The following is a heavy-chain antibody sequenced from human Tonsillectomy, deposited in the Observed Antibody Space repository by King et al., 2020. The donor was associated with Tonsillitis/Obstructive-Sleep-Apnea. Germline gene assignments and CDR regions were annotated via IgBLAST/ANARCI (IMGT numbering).Heavy chain of an antibody. D-gene: IGHD6-13*01. CDR3: AKDRSSSWSLDY. V-gene: IGHV3-30*18. CDR2: ISYDGSNK. CDR1: GFTFSSNG. J-gene: IGHJ4*02. Sequence: VQLVESGGGVVQPGRSLRLSCAASGFTFSSNGMHWVRQAPGKGLEWVAVISYDGSNKYYADSVKDRFTISRDNSKNTLYLQMNSLRTEDTAVYYCAKDRSSSWSLDYWGQGTLVTVSS.